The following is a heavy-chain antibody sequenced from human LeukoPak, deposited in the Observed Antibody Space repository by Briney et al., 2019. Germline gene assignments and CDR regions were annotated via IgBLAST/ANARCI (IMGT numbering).Heavy chain of an antibody. CDR3: ARAGYLDAFDI. Sequence: SETLSLTCTVSGGSISSGGYYWSWIRQPPGKGLEWIGEINHSGSTNYNPSLKSRVTISVDTSKNQFSLKLSSATAADTAVYYCARAGYLDAFDIWGQGTMVTVSS. D-gene: IGHD6-13*01. V-gene: IGHV4-30-2*01. J-gene: IGHJ3*02. CDR2: INHSGST. CDR1: GGSISSGGYY.